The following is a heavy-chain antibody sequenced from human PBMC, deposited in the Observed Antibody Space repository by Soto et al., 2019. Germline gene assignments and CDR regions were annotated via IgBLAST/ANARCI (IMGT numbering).Heavy chain of an antibody. V-gene: IGHV3-74*01. Sequence: EVQLVESGGGLIRPGGSLRLSCAASGFSFSTYWMHWVRLPPGKGPVWVSRIDPDGRNAVYADSVQGRFSVSRDNVRNTLYLEMNSLRAEDTALYFCARDADAVPCDHWGQGTLVTVSS. CDR3: ARDADAVPCDH. CDR1: GFSFSTYW. J-gene: IGHJ4*02. CDR2: IDPDGRNA. D-gene: IGHD3-10*02.